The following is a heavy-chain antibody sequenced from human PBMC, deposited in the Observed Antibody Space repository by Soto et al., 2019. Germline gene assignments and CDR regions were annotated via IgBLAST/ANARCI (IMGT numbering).Heavy chain of an antibody. CDR3: ARYFWSGQLPFYFDQ. CDR2: ISAYNGNT. D-gene: IGHD3-3*01. CDR1: GYTFNSYG. J-gene: IGHJ4*02. Sequence: QVLLVQSGAEVKKPGASVKVSCKASGYTFNSYGVSWVRQAPGQGLEWMGGISAYNGNTKFSQNLRGRVTMTIYTTTSSAYLEVRSMRSDDTAIYYCARYFWSGQLPFYFDQWGQGTLVTVSS. V-gene: IGHV1-18*01.